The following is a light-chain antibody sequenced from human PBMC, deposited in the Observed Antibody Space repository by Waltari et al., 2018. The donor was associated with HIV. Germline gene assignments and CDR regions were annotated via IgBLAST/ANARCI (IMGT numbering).Light chain of an antibody. J-gene: IGLJ2*01. Sequence: QSVLTQPPSASGTPGQRVTLSSSGSRSNLGSNAVNWYQHLTELAPYHLIYSDYQRPSGVPDRFSGSKSGTAASLAISGLKSEDEADYYCAAWDDSLNGVVFGGGTKLTVL. CDR3: AAWDDSLNGVV. V-gene: IGLV1-44*01. CDR1: RSNLGSNA. CDR2: SDY.